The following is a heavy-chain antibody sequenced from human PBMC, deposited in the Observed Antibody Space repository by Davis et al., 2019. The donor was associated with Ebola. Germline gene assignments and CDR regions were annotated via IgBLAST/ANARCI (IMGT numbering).Heavy chain of an antibody. V-gene: IGHV3-23*01. CDR2: IGGSGGST. J-gene: IGHJ4*02. D-gene: IGHD3-16*01. Sequence: GGSLRLSCAASGFTFSSHAMSWVRQALGKGLEWVSGIGGSGGSTNYADSVKGRFTTSRDNSKNTVYLQMNSLRAEDTAVYYCSKDGMGGYWGQGTLVTVSS. CDR1: GFTFSSHA. CDR3: SKDGMGGY.